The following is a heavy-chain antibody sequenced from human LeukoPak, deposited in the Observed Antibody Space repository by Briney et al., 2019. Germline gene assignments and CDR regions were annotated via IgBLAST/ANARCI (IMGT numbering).Heavy chain of an antibody. D-gene: IGHD6-19*01. CDR1: GFTVSSSY. Sequence: PGGSLRLSCAASGFTVSSSYMSWVRQAPGKGLEWVSVIYSGGSTYYADSVKGRFTISRDNSKNTLYLQMNSLRAEDTAVYYCAGPYSSGWPVYWGQGTLVTVSS. CDR2: IYSGGST. V-gene: IGHV3-66*01. J-gene: IGHJ4*02. CDR3: AGPYSSGWPVY.